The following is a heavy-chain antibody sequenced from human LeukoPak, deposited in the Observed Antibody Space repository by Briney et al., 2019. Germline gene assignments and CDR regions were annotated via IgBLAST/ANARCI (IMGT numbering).Heavy chain of an antibody. CDR1: GGSISSGGYF. V-gene: IGHV4-61*02. Sequence: SETLSLTCTVAGGSISSGGYFWSWIRQPAGKGLEWIGRIYTSGGTNYNPSLNSRVTVSIDTSTNQFSLRLTSVTAADTAVYYCATYCSHTSCHTGGGFQHWGQGTLVTVSS. CDR2: IYTSGGT. D-gene: IGHD2-2*02. J-gene: IGHJ1*01. CDR3: ATYCSHTSCHTGGGFQH.